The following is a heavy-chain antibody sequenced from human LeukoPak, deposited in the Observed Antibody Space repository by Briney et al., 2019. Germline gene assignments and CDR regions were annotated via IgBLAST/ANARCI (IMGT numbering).Heavy chain of an antibody. J-gene: IGHJ3*02. D-gene: IGHD1-1*01. CDR1: GCTFDDYA. Sequence: AGKSLRLSCAASGCTFDDYAMHWVRQAPGKGLEWVSSITWNGGNRGYADSVKGRFTISRDNAKNSLYLQMNSLRGEDTALYYCAKGRRYNWNDFGDAFNIWGQGTMVTLSS. V-gene: IGHV3-9*01. CDR2: ITWNGGNR. CDR3: AKGRRYNWNDFGDAFNI.